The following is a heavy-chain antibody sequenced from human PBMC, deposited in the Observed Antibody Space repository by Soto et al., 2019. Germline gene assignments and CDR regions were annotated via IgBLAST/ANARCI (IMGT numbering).Heavy chain of an antibody. CDR3: ARERGQQLVRYYYYYGMDV. CDR1: GFTFSSYS. J-gene: IGHJ6*02. V-gene: IGHV3-21*01. Sequence: PGGSLRLSCAASGFTFSSYSMNWVRQAPGKGLEWVSSISSSSSYIYYADSVKGRFTISRDNAKNSLYLQMNSLGAEDTAVYYCARERGQQLVRYYYYYGMDVWGQETTVTVSS. D-gene: IGHD6-13*01. CDR2: ISSSSSYI.